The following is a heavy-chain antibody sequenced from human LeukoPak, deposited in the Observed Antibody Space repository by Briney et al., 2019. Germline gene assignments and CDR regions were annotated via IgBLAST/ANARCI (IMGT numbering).Heavy chain of an antibody. V-gene: IGHV3-53*01. D-gene: IGHD4-17*01. CDR1: GFTFSSYA. CDR2: IYSGGST. Sequence: GRSLRLSCAASGFTFSSYAMHWVRQAPGKGLEWVSVIYSGGSTYYADSVKGRFTISRDNSKNTLYLQMNNLRAEDTAVYYCARDDYGDYYFDYWGQGTLVTVSS. J-gene: IGHJ4*02. CDR3: ARDDYGDYYFDY.